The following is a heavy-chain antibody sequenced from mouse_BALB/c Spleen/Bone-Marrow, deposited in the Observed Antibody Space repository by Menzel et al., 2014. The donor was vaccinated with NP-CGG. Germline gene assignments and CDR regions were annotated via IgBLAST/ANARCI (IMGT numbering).Heavy chain of an antibody. D-gene: IGHD1-1*01. Sequence: VQLQQSGPELEKPGASVKISCKASGYSFTGYNMNWVKQSNGKSLEWIGNIDPHYGGTSYNQEFKGKATLTVDKSSSTAYMQLKSLTSEDSAVYYCATYGYSYWYFDVWGAGTTVTVSS. CDR1: GYSFTGYN. CDR3: ATYGYSYWYFDV. J-gene: IGHJ1*01. V-gene: IGHV1-39*01. CDR2: IDPHYGGT.